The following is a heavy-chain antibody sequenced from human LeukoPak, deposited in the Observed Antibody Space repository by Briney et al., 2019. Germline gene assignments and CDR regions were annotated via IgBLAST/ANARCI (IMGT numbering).Heavy chain of an antibody. CDR2: IYYSGST. CDR3: ARDLTGESHYFDY. V-gene: IGHV4-30-4*01. Sequence: PSETLSLTCTVSGGSISSGDYYWTWIRQPPGKGLEWIGYIYYSGSTYYNPSLKSRVTISVDTSKNKFSLTLSSVTAADTAVYYCARDLTGESHYFDYWGQGTLVTVSS. D-gene: IGHD7-27*01. CDR1: GGSISSGDYY. J-gene: IGHJ4*02.